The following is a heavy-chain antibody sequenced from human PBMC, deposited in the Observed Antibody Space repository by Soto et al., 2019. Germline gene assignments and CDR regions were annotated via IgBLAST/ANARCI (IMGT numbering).Heavy chain of an antibody. D-gene: IGHD6-13*01. V-gene: IGHV3-64*01. J-gene: IGHJ6*03. CDR1: GFTLSGYA. CDR2: ISSNGVGT. CDR3: ARRAGPDFYHKAV. Sequence: GGSLRLSCAASGFTLSGYAMDWVRQAPGKGLEYVSGISSNGVGTYYANSVQGRFTISRDNSKNTVYLQMGSLRPEDMAVYYFARRAGPDFYHKAVWAKGTTVPVS.